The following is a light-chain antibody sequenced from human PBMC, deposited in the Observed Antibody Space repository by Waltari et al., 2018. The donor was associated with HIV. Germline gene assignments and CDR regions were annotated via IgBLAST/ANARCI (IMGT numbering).Light chain of an antibody. Sequence: EIVLTQSPATLSLSPGERATLSCRASQSVSSYLAWYQQKPGQAPRLLIYDASNRATGIPARFSGSGSGTDFTLTISSLEPEDFAVYYCQQRSNWPLITFGPGTKVDIK. CDR3: QQRSNWPLIT. CDR2: DAS. J-gene: IGKJ3*01. CDR1: QSVSSY. V-gene: IGKV3-11*01.